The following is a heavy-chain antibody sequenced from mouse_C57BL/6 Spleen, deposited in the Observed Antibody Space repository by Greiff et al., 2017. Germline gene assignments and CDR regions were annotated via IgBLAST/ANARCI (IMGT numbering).Heavy chain of an antibody. J-gene: IGHJ1*03. CDR1: GFTFTAYY. D-gene: IGHD1-1*01. Sequence: EVQLQQSGGGLVQPGGSLSLSCAASGFTFTAYYMSWVRQPPGKALAWLGFIRNKANGYTTEYSASVKGRFTISRDNSQSILYLQMNALRAEDSATYYCARAYYYGSSYYWYFDVWGTGTTVTVSS. CDR3: ARAYYYGSSYYWYFDV. V-gene: IGHV7-3*01. CDR2: IRNKANGYTT.